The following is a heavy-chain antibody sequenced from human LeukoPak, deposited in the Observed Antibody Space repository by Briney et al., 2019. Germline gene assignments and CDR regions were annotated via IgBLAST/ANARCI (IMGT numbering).Heavy chain of an antibody. J-gene: IGHJ6*03. Sequence: PSETLSLTCTVSGGSISSYYWSWIRQPPGKGLEWIGYIYYSGSTNYNPSLKSRVTISVDTSKNQFSPKLSSVTAADTAVYYCARNPIAVAGDYYYYMDVWGKGTTVTVSS. CDR3: ARNPIAVAGDYYYYMDV. CDR1: GGSISSYY. V-gene: IGHV4-59*08. D-gene: IGHD6-19*01. CDR2: IYYSGST.